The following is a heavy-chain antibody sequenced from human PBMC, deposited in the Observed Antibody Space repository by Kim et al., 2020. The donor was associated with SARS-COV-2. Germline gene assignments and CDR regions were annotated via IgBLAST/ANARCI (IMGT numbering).Heavy chain of an antibody. Sequence: GGSLRLSCAASGFTFSDFGMHWVRQAPGKGLEWVAVIWYDGNNKYYSDSVKGRFIISRDNSRNTLYLEMNSLRAEDTAVYYCARDPRGGRGGLTGPVDYWGQGTLVTVSS. CDR1: GFTFSDFG. CDR2: IWYDGNNK. D-gene: IGHD3-16*01. CDR3: ARDPRGGRGGLTGPVDY. V-gene: IGHV3-33*01. J-gene: IGHJ4*02.